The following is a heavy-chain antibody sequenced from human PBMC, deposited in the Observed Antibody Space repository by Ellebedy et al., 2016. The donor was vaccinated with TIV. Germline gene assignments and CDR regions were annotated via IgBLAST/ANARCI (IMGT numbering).Heavy chain of an antibody. D-gene: IGHD4-17*01. J-gene: IGHJ4*02. CDR3: AADYGDYVAED. CDR2: INPLLGVA. CDR1: GGTFSSYA. V-gene: IGHV1-69*04. Sequence: AASVKVSCKASGGTFSSYAISWVRQAPGQGLEWMGRINPLLGVASYAQKFQGRLTIIADTATSTDYMEVSSLTYEDTAVYYCAADYGDYVAEDWGQGTLITVSS.